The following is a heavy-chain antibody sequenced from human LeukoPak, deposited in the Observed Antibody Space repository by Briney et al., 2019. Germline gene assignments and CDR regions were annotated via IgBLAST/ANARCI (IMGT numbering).Heavy chain of an antibody. V-gene: IGHV4-34*01. CDR2: INHSGST. CDR3: ARWGRYSSSWLYNGFDY. Sequence: PSETLSLTCAVYGVSFSGYYWSWIRQPPGKGLEWIGEINHSGSTNYNPSLKSRVTISVDTSKNQFSLKLSSVTAADTAVYYCARWGRYSSSWLYNGFDYWGQGTLVTVSS. CDR1: GVSFSGYY. J-gene: IGHJ4*02. D-gene: IGHD6-13*01.